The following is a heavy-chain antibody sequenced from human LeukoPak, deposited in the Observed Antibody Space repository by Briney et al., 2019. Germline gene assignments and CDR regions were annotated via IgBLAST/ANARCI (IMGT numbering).Heavy chain of an antibody. CDR2: IWYDGSNK. Sequence: GGSLRLSCAASGFTFSSYGMNWVRQAPGKGLEWVAVIWYDGSNKYYADSVKGRFTISRDTSKNTLYLQMNSLRAEDTAVYYCARGRSGSYVSFDYWGQGTLVTVSS. CDR1: GFTFSSYG. CDR3: ARGRSGSYVSFDY. J-gene: IGHJ4*02. D-gene: IGHD1-26*01. V-gene: IGHV3-33*01.